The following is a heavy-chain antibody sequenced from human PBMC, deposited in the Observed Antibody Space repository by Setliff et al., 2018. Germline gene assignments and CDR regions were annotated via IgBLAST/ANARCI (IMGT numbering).Heavy chain of an antibody. J-gene: IGHJ4*02. V-gene: IGHV5-51*01. CDR2: IYPGDSHT. Sequence: PGESLKISCKGSGYSFSNFWIGWVRQMPGKGLEWMGIIYPGDSHTRYSPSFQGQVTMSADKSINTAYLQWSNLKASDTAIYYCATGGVPGYSSSWYIFDYWGQGTLVTVSS. CDR1: GYSFSNFW. CDR3: ATGGVPGYSSSWYIFDY. D-gene: IGHD6-13*01.